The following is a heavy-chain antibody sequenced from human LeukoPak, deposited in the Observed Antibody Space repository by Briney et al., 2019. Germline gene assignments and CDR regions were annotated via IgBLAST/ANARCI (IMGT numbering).Heavy chain of an antibody. D-gene: IGHD3-10*01. CDR3: ARQYYYGSGSYYDSYYFDY. V-gene: IGHV1-2*02. CDR1: GYTFTSYD. J-gene: IGHJ4*02. Sequence: ASVKVSCKASGYTFTSYDINWVRQATGQGLEWMGWINPNSGGTNYAQKFQGRVTMTRDTSISTAYMELSRLRSDDTAVYYCARQYYYGSGSYYDSYYFDYWGQGTLVTVSS. CDR2: INPNSGGT.